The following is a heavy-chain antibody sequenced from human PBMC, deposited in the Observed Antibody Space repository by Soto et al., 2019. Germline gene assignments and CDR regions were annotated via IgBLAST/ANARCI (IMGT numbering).Heavy chain of an antibody. V-gene: IGHV4-39*01. CDR3: ARRPKRGSYSWCFDY. Sequence: QLQLQESGPGLVEPSETLSLTCTVSGGSITSNAYYWGWIRQPPGKGLEWLGYIYYSGSASYNPSLKSRVTMSVDTSKNQFSLKLSSVTAADTAVYYCARRPKRGSYSWCFDYWGQGTLVTVSS. D-gene: IGHD1-26*01. CDR1: GGSITSNAYY. CDR2: IYYSGSA. J-gene: IGHJ4*02.